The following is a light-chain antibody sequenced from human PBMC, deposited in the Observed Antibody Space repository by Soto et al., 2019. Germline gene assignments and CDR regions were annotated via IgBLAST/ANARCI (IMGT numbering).Light chain of an antibody. J-gene: IGLJ2*01. CDR2: GNT. V-gene: IGLV1-40*01. CDR3: QSYDNSRGSGV. CDR1: GSNIGAGYD. Sequence: QSVLTQPPSVSGAPGQRVTISCTGSGSNIGAGYDVHWYQQLPGTAPKLLIYGNTNRPSGVPDRFSGSKSGTSASLAITGLLAEDEADYYCQSYDNSRGSGVFGGGTKLTVL.